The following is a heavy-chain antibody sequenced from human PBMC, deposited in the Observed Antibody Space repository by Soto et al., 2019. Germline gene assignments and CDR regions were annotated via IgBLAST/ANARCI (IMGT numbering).Heavy chain of an antibody. D-gene: IGHD2-21*02. J-gene: IGHJ3*02. CDR1: GYAFTSYG. Sequence: QVQLVQSGAEVKKPGASVKVSCKASGYAFTSYGISWVRQAPGQGLEWMGWMSFYNGNTNYAQKRQGRVTMSTDPPTRTAYMELRGLRSEHTAVYYCARAPKGKGTVVTRYAFDIWGQGTMVTVSS. CDR3: ARAPKGKGTVVTRYAFDI. V-gene: IGHV1-18*04. CDR2: MSFYNGNT.